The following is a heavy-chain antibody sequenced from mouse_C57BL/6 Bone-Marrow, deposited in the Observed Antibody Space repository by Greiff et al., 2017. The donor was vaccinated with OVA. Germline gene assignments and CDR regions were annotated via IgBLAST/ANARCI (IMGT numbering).Heavy chain of an antibody. CDR3: AREDGYLRYFDV. J-gene: IGHJ1*03. Sequence: EVQLQQSGPGLVKPSQSLSLTCSVTGYSITSGYYWNWIRQFPGNKLEWMGYISYDGSNNYNPSLKNRISITRDTSKNQFFLKLNSVTTEDTATYYCAREDGYLRYFDVWGTGTTVTVSS. D-gene: IGHD2-3*01. CDR1: GYSITSGYY. CDR2: ISYDGSN. V-gene: IGHV3-6*01.